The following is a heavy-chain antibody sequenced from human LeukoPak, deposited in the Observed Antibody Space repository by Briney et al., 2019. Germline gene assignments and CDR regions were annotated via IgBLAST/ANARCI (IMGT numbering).Heavy chain of an antibody. V-gene: IGHV4-39*07. Sequence: PSETLSLTCTVSGGSISSSSYYWGWIRQPPGKGLEWIGSIYYSGSTNYNPSLKSRVTISVDTSKNQFSLKLSSVTAADTAVYYCARDRDVVYDAFDIWGQGTMVTVSS. CDR3: ARDRDVVYDAFDI. J-gene: IGHJ3*02. D-gene: IGHD2-8*02. CDR2: IYYSGST. CDR1: GGSISSSSYY.